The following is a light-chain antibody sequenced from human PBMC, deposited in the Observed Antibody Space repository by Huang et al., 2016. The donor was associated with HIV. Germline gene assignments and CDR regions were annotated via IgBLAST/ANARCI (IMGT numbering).Light chain of an antibody. CDR3: QQRNNWGGA. CDR1: QSVSRS. CDR2: DGS. J-gene: IGKJ3*01. Sequence: EIVLTQSAGTLSLSPGERASLSCRASQSVSRSVAWYQQKPGQAPRLLIYDGSDRASGIPARFSGSGSGTDFTLTISSLEPEDFAVYYCQQRNNWGGAFGPGTKVEI. V-gene: IGKV3-11*01.